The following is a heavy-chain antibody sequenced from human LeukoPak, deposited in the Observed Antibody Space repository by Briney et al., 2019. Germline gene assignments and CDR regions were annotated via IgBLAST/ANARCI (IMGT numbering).Heavy chain of an antibody. CDR1: GYTFTSYY. V-gene: IGHV1-18*04. CDR3: ARSLMTTVTHGDY. CDR2: IGAYNGNT. Sequence: ASVKVSCKASGYTFTSYYMHWVRQAPGQGLEWMGWIGAYNGNTNYAQKLQGRVTMTTDTSTSTAYMELRSLRSDDTAVYYCARSLMTTVTHGDYWGQATLVTVSS. J-gene: IGHJ4*02. D-gene: IGHD4-17*01.